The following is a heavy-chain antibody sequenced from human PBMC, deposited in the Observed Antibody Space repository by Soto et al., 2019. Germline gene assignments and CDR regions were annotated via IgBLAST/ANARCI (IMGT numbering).Heavy chain of an antibody. J-gene: IGHJ4*02. Sequence: ASVKVSCKASGYTFTSYGISWVRQAPGQGLEWMGWISAYNGNTNYAQKLQGRVTMTTDTSTSTAYMELRSLRSDDTAVYYCARELGYCSSTSCFYYFDYCGQGTLVTVSS. CDR1: GYTFTSYG. D-gene: IGHD2-2*01. V-gene: IGHV1-18*01. CDR2: ISAYNGNT. CDR3: ARELGYCSSTSCFYYFDY.